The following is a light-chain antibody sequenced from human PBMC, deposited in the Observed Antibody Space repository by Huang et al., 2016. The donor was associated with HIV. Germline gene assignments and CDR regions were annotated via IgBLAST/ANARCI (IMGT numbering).Light chain of an antibody. CDR3: QQYNNWPYT. V-gene: IGKV3-15*01. Sequence: EIVMTQSPDTLSVSPGARATLSCRASESVSINLAWYQQRPGQAPRLLIHGASTRAAGIPARFSGSGSGAEFTLTISSLQSEDFALYYCQQYNNWPYTFGQGTKLEIK. CDR2: GAS. CDR1: ESVSIN. J-gene: IGKJ2*01.